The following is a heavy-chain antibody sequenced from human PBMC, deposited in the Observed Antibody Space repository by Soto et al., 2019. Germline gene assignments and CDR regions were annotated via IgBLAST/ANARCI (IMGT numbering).Heavy chain of an antibody. CDR2: ISSGGSYI. J-gene: IGHJ5*02. D-gene: IGHD1-26*01. Sequence: EVQVVESGGGLVQPGGSLRLSCSFTFSMYSMSWVRQARGKGLEWVASISSGGSYIKYADSVKGRFTISRDNAKNSVSLQMNSLRVDDTAVYFCTRDQGGSYDSWFDPWGQGTLVTVSS. CDR3: TRDQGGSYDSWFDP. CDR1: FTFSMYS. V-gene: IGHV3-21*01.